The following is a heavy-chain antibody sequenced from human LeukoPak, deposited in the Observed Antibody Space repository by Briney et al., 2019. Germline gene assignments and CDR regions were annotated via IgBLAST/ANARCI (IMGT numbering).Heavy chain of an antibody. CDR3: ARHLNYYLDY. D-gene: IGHD3-10*01. CDR1: GFTSSTYW. V-gene: IGHV3-74*01. Sequence: GGSLRLSCAASGFTSSTYWMHWVRQAPGKGLVWVSRISSDGSITGYADSVKGRFTISRDNAKNTLYLQMNSLRAEDTAVYYCARHLNYYLDYWGQGTLVTVSS. J-gene: IGHJ4*02. CDR2: ISSDGSIT.